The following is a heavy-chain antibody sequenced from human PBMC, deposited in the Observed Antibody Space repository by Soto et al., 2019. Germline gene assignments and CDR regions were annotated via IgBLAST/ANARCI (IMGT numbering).Heavy chain of an antibody. CDR2: MNPNSGNT. D-gene: IGHD4-17*01. J-gene: IGHJ4*02. CDR3: ARGINGDYYYYFDY. Sequence: ASVKVSCKASGYTFTSYDINWVRQATGQGLEWMGWMNPNSGNTGYAQKFQGRVTMTRNTSISTAYMELSSLRSEDTAVYYCARGINGDYYYYFDYWGQGTLVTVSS. V-gene: IGHV1-8*01. CDR1: GYTFTSYD.